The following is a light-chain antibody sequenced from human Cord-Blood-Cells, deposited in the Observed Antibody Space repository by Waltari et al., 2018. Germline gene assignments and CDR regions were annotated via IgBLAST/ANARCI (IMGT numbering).Light chain of an antibody. CDR3: AAWDDSLNGVV. J-gene: IGLJ2*01. Sequence: QSVLTQPPSASGTPGQRVPISCSGSSSNIRSNTVHWYQQLPGTAPKLLIYSNNQRPSGVPDRFSGSKSGTSASLAISGLQSEDEGDYYCAAWDDSLNGVVFGGGTKLTVL. CDR1: SSNIRSNT. V-gene: IGLV1-44*01. CDR2: SNN.